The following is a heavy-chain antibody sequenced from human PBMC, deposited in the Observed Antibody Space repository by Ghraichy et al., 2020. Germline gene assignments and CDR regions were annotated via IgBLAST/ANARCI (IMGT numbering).Heavy chain of an antibody. Sequence: GGSLRLSCTASGFTFGDYAMSWVRQAPGKGLEWVGFIRSKAYGGTTEYAASVKGRFTISRDDSKSIAYLQMNSLKTEDTAVYYCTTWIQLWLNAFDIWGQGTMVTVSS. CDR3: TTWIQLWLNAFDI. D-gene: IGHD5-18*01. CDR2: IRSKAYGGTT. V-gene: IGHV3-49*04. CDR1: GFTFGDYA. J-gene: IGHJ3*02.